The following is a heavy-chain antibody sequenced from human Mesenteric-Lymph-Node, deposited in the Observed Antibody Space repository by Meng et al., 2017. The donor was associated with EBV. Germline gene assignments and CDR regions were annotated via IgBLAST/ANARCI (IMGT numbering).Heavy chain of an antibody. CDR3: ARDGSAYYGSGTFYRDY. D-gene: IGHD3-10*01. Sequence: QVQLVESGSELKKPGASVKVSCKASGYTFTSYTMNWVRQAPGQGLEWMGWISAYNGNTIHAQNLQGRLTMTTDASTSTAYMELRSLRSDDTAIYYCARDGSAYYGSGTFYRDYWGQGTLVTVSS. J-gene: IGHJ4*02. CDR1: GYTFTSYT. CDR2: ISAYNGNT. V-gene: IGHV1-18*01.